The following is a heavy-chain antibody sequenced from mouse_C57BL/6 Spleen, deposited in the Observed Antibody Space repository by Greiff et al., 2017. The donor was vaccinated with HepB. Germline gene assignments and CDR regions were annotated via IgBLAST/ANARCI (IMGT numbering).Heavy chain of an antibody. D-gene: IGHD1-1*01. CDR2: IDPSDSYT. Sequence: VQLQQPGAELVKPGASVKLSCKASGYTFTSYWMQWVKQRPGQGLEWIGEIDPSDSYTNYNQKFKGKATLTVDTSSSTAYMQLSSLTSEDSAVYYCARVNYGSSYCYAMDYWGQGTSVTVSS. CDR3: ARVNYGSSYCYAMDY. CDR1: GYTFTSYW. V-gene: IGHV1-50*01. J-gene: IGHJ4*01.